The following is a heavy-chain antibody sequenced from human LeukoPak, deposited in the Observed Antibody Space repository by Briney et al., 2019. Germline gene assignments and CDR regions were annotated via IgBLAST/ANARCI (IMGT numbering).Heavy chain of an antibody. CDR2: IIPILGIA. CDR3: ARVLREENDYVWESRIDLYYFDY. V-gene: IGHV1-69*04. J-gene: IGHJ4*02. CDR1: GGTFSSYA. D-gene: IGHD3-16*01. Sequence: SVKVSCKASGGTFSSYAISWVRQAPGQGLEWMGRIIPILGIANYAQKLQGRVTMTTDTSTSTAYMELRSLRSDDTAVYYCARVLREENDYVWESRIDLYYFDYWGQGTLVTVSS.